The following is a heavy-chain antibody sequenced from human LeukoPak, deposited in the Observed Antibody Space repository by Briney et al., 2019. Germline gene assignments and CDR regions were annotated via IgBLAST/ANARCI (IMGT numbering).Heavy chain of an antibody. V-gene: IGHV3-NL1*01. CDR2: IDYDGGSG. D-gene: IGHD6-19*01. CDR1: GFTFSSYG. Sequence: GGSLRLSCAASGFTFSSYGMHWVRQAPGKGLEWVSSIDYDGGSGHYADSVKGRFTISRDNSNNTLFLHLNSLRGEDTAVYYCTRNSGWYGLSWGQGTLVTVSS. J-gene: IGHJ1*01. CDR3: TRNSGWYGLS.